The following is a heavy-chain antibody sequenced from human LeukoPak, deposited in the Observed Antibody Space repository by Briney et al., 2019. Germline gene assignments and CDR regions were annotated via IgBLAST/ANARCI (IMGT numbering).Heavy chain of an antibody. CDR3: AHIGPRDVVVILAPMPYYFHY. CDR2: IYWDDDK. D-gene: IGHD2-2*01. Sequence: SGPTLVNPTQTLTLTCTFSGFSLSTRGVGVGWIRQPPGKALDWLALIYWDDDKRYSPPLKSRLTIAMDTSKNQVVLTMTNMDPVDTASYYCAHIGPRDVVVILAPMPYYFHYWGQGTLVTVSS. V-gene: IGHV2-5*02. J-gene: IGHJ4*02. CDR1: GFSLSTRGVG.